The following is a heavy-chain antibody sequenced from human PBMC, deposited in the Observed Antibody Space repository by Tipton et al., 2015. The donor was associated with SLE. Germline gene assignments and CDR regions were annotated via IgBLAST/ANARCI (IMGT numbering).Heavy chain of an antibody. CDR1: GFTFSSYG. CDR2: IWYDGSNK. D-gene: IGHD6-13*01. CDR3: AGDPNRIATAGLGYLQH. V-gene: IGHV3-33*01. J-gene: IGHJ1*01. Sequence: SLRLSCAASGFTFSSYGMHWVRQAPGKGLEWGAVIWYDGSNKYYADSVKGRFTISRDNSKNTLYLQMNSLRPEDTAVYYCAGDPNRIATAGLGYLQHWGQGTLVSVSS.